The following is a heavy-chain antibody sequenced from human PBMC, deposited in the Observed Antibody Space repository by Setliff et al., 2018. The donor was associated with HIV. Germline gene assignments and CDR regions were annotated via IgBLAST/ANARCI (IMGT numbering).Heavy chain of an antibody. CDR1: GGSISSSSYY. D-gene: IGHD6-19*01. CDR2: IYYSGST. J-gene: IGHJ4*02. Sequence: SETLSLTCTVSGGSISSSSYYWGWIRQPPGKGLEWIGSIYYSGSTYYNPSLKSRVTISVDTSKNQFSLNLSSVTAADTAVYFCEVAGQWGQGTLVTVSS. V-gene: IGHV4-39*01. CDR3: EVAGQ.